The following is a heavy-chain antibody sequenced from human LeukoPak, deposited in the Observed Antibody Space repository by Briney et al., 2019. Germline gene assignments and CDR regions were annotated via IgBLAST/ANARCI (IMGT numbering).Heavy chain of an antibody. CDR2: ISAYNGNR. CDR3: APEAGYNYDY. D-gene: IGHD5-24*01. Sequence: ASVKVSCKASGYTFSSYGISWVRQAPGQGLEWMGWISAYNGNRNYAQKFQGRVTMTTDTSTSTAYMELRSLRSDDTAVYYCAPEAGYNYDYWGQGTLVTVSS. J-gene: IGHJ4*02. V-gene: IGHV1-18*01. CDR1: GYTFSSYG.